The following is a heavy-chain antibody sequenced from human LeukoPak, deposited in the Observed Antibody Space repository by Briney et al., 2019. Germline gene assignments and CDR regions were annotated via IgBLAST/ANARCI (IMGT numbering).Heavy chain of an antibody. V-gene: IGHV3-23*01. Sequence: GGSLRLSCAASGFTFSDYAMSWVRQAPGKGLEWVSAISGSGGTIYYADSVKGRFTISRDNSKNTLYLQMNSLRAEDTAVYFCARGGFMITFGGPIDYWGQGTLVTVSS. D-gene: IGHD3-16*01. CDR1: GFTFSDYA. J-gene: IGHJ4*02. CDR3: ARGGFMITFGGPIDY. CDR2: ISGSGGTI.